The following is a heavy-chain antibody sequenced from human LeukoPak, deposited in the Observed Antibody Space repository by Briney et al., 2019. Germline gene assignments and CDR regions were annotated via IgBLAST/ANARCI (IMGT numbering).Heavy chain of an antibody. D-gene: IGHD2-2*02. J-gene: IGHJ5*02. Sequence: SETLSLTCAVYGGSFSGYYWSWIRQPPGKGLEWIGEINHSGSTNYNPSLKSRVTISVDTSKNQFSLTLSSVTAADTAVYYCARTIVVVPAAIPRWFDPWGQGTLVTVSS. V-gene: IGHV4-34*01. CDR1: GGSFSGYY. CDR3: ARTIVVVPAAIPRWFDP. CDR2: INHSGST.